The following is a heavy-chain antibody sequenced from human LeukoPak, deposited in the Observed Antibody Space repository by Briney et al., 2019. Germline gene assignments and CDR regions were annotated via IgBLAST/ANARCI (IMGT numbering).Heavy chain of an antibody. CDR1: GYTLTELS. D-gene: IGHD3-3*01. CDR2: FDPEDGET. V-gene: IGHV1-24*01. CDR3: ARVPRDFWSGRGVYFDY. J-gene: IGHJ4*02. Sequence: ASVNVSCKVSGYTLTELSMHWVRQAPGKGLEWMGGFDPEDGETIYAQKFQGRVTMTEDTSTDTAYMELSSLRSEDTAVYYCARVPRDFWSGRGVYFDYWGQGTLVTVSS.